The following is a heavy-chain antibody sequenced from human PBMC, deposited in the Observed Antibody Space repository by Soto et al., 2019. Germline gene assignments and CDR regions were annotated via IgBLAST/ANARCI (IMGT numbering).Heavy chain of an antibody. J-gene: IGHJ4*02. V-gene: IGHV3-74*01. Sequence: EVQLVESGGDLVQPGGSLRLSCAVSGLNLSSYWMHWVRQAPGKGLEWVSRIDSDGSRTNYADSVKGRFTISRDIAKITLYLQMNSLRADDTAVYYCVRDLDGDNWGQGTLVIVSS. CDR3: VRDLDGDN. CDR1: GLNLSSYW. CDR2: IDSDGSRT.